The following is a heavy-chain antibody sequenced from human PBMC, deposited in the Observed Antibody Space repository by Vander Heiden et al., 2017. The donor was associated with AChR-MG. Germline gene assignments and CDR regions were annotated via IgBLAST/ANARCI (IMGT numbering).Heavy chain of an antibody. V-gene: IGHV3-21*01. D-gene: IGHD3-3*01. CDR1: GFTFSSYS. J-gene: IGHJ6*02. CDR2: ISSSSSYI. Sequence: EVQLVESGGGLVKPGGSLRLPCAASGFTFSSYSMNWVRQAPGKGLEWVSSISSSSSYIYYADSVKGRFTISRDNAKNSLYLQMNSLRAEDTAVYYCARDLSSWSGYYSGEAGMDVWGQGTTVTVSS. CDR3: ARDLSSWSGYYSGEAGMDV.